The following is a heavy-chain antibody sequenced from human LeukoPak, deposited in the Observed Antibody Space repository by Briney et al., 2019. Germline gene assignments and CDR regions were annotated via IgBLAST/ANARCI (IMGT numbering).Heavy chain of an antibody. Sequence: GGSLRLSCAASGFTVTDAWMNWVRQDPGKVLEWVGLLKSKTNGGTTDYASPVKGRFTISRDDSKNILYLQMNSLKIEDTAMYYYVIERAGAFENWGQGTLVTVSS. CDR1: GFTVTDAW. J-gene: IGHJ4*02. CDR2: LKSKTNGGTT. CDR3: VIERAGAFEN. D-gene: IGHD6-19*01. V-gene: IGHV3-15*01.